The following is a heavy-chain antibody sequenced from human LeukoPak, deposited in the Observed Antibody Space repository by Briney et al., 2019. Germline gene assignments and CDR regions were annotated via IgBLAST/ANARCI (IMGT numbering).Heavy chain of an antibody. CDR1: GYTFSSFD. CDR3: ARGIRNQLLSEY. CDR2: MNPNSLNT. J-gene: IGHJ4*02. V-gene: IGHV1-8*01. D-gene: IGHD2-2*01. Sequence: ASVKVSCKTSGYTFSSFDVIWVRQATGQGLEWIGWMNPNSLNTGYAQKFRGRVTMTGDTSISTAYMELSSLISEDTAVYYCARGIRNQLLSEYWGQGSLVTVSS.